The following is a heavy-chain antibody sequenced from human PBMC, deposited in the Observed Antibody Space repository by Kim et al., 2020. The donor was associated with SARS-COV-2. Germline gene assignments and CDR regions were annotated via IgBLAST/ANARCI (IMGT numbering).Heavy chain of an antibody. J-gene: IGHJ4*02. V-gene: IGHV3-30*18. CDR1: GFTFSSYG. CDR3: AKDRLYCSGGSCYWGY. D-gene: IGHD2-15*01. CDR2: ISYDGSNK. Sequence: GGSLRLSCAASGFTFSSYGMHWVRQAPGKGLEWVAVISYDGSNKYYADSVKGRFTISRDNSKNTLYLQMNSLRAEDTAVYYCAKDRLYCSGGSCYWGYWGQGTLVTVSS.